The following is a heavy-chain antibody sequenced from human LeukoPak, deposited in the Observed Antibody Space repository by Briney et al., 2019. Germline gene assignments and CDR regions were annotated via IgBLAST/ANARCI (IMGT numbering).Heavy chain of an antibody. V-gene: IGHV1-46*01. J-gene: IGHJ4*02. CDR1: GYTFTNYY. CDR2: INPSGGST. CDR3: AREEAATGAFDY. D-gene: IGHD6-13*01. Sequence: ASVKVSCKASGYTFTNYYMHWVRQAPGQGLEWMGIINPSGGSTSYAQKFQGRVTMTRDTSTSTVYMELSSLRSEDTAVYYCAREEAATGAFDYWGQGTLVTVSS.